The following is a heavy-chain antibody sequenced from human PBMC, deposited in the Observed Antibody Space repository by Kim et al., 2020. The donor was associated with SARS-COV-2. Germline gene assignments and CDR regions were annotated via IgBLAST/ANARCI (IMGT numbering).Heavy chain of an antibody. CDR1: GYSFTSYW. CDR2: IYPGDSDT. V-gene: IGHV5-51*01. CDR3: ARQHYGGNQYNWFDP. D-gene: IGHD4-17*01. J-gene: IGHJ5*02. Sequence: GESLKISCKGSGYSFTSYWIGWVRQMPGKGLEWMGIIYPGDSDTRYSPSFQGQVTISADKSISTAYLQWSSLKASDTAMYYCARQHYGGNQYNWFDPWGQGTLVTVSS.